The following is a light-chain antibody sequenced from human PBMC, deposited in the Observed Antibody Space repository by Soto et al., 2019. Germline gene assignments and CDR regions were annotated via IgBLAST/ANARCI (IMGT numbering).Light chain of an antibody. J-gene: IGKJ2*01. CDR1: QSISNW. CDR3: QQYNGYSYT. CDR2: KAS. Sequence: DIQMTQSPSTMSASVGDRVTITCRASQSISNWLAWYQQKPGKAPKLVIYKASNLESGVPSRFSGSGSGTEFTLTISSLQPDDFVTYYCQQYNGYSYTFGQGTKLEIK. V-gene: IGKV1-5*03.